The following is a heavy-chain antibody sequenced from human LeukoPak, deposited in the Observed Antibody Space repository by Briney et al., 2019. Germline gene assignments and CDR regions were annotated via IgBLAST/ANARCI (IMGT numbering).Heavy chain of an antibody. D-gene: IGHD2-2*01. CDR1: GFTFSNIW. Sequence: GGSLRLSCAASGFTFSNIWMSWVRQAPGKGLEWVGRIKSKTDGETTDYAAPVKGRFTISRDDSKNTLYLQMNSLRTEDTAVYYCTTYQLWYFDLWGRGTLVTVSS. CDR2: IKSKTDGETT. V-gene: IGHV3-15*01. J-gene: IGHJ2*01. CDR3: TTYQLWYFDL.